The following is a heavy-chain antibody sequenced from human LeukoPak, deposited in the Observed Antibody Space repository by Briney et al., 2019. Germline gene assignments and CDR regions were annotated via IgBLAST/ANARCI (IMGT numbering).Heavy chain of an antibody. CDR2: ISSSSSYI. Sequence: GGSLRLSCVASGFTFSTYSMNWVRQSPRKGLEWVSSISSSSSYIYYADSVKGRFTISRDNAKNSLYLQMNSLRAEDTVVYYCARDDLITGSKYYYYYYYMDVWGKGTTVTVSS. D-gene: IGHD1-20*01. CDR1: GFTFSTYS. V-gene: IGHV3-21*01. CDR3: ARDDLITGSKYYYYYYYMDV. J-gene: IGHJ6*03.